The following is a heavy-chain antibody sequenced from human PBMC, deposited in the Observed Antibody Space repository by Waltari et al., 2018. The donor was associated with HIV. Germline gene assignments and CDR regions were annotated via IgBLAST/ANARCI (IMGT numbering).Heavy chain of an antibody. Sequence: EVQLVQSGAEVKKPGESLKISCKGSGYNFTTYWICWVRQMPGKGLEWMGIIYPVDSDTRYSPAFRGQVTISADKSMSTAYLQWSSLQASDTAIYYCARLGYCSSARCPSGYYYSYGMGVWGQGTTVTVSS. CDR2: IYPVDSDT. CDR3: ARLGYCSSARCPSGYYYSYGMGV. D-gene: IGHD2-2*01. V-gene: IGHV5-51*01. J-gene: IGHJ6*02. CDR1: GYNFTTYW.